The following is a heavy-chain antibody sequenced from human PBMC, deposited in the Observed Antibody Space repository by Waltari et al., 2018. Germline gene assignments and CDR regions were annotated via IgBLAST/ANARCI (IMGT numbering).Heavy chain of an antibody. V-gene: IGHV3-73*01. D-gene: IGHD4-4*01. CDR3: TREHDYSIDY. Sequence: EVQLVESGGGFVQPGGSLILSCAASGFTFSGSAMHWVRQASGKGLEWVGRIRSKANSYATAYAASVKGRFTISRDDSKNTAYLQMNSLKTEDTAVYYCTREHDYSIDYWGQGTLVTVSS. J-gene: IGHJ4*02. CDR2: IRSKANSYAT. CDR1: GFTFSGSA.